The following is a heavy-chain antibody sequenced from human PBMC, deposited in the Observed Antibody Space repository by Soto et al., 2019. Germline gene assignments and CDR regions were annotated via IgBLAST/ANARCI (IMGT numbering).Heavy chain of an antibody. J-gene: IGHJ4*02. D-gene: IGHD6-19*01. Sequence: EVQLVESGGGLVQPGRSLRLSCAASGFTFDDYAMHWVRQAPGKGLEWVSGISWNSGSIGYADSVKGRFTISRDNAKNSLYLQMNSLRAEDTALYYCAKDLVYSSCWYVFDYWGQGTLVTVSS. CDR2: ISWNSGSI. V-gene: IGHV3-9*01. CDR3: AKDLVYSSCWYVFDY. CDR1: GFTFDDYA.